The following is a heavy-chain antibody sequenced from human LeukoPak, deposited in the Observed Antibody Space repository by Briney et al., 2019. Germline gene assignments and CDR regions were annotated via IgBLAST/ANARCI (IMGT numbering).Heavy chain of an antibody. CDR2: INWNGGST. CDR1: GFTFDDYG. D-gene: IGHD3-10*02. Sequence: GGSLRLSCAASGFTFDDYGMSWVRQAPGKGLEWVSGINWNGGSTGYTDSVKGRFTISRDNAKDSLYLQMNSLRVDDTAVYYCTRDVRAGTLDYWGQGTLVTVSS. J-gene: IGHJ4*02. V-gene: IGHV3-20*04. CDR3: TRDVRAGTLDY.